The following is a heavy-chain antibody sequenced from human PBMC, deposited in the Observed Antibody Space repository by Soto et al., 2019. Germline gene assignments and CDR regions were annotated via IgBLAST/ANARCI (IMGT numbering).Heavy chain of an antibody. D-gene: IGHD3-10*01. V-gene: IGHV3-23*01. CDR3: AKDVAYGSGSYSEGY. J-gene: IGHJ4*02. Sequence: PGRSLRLSCAASGFTFTRYAMCRVRQAPVKGLEWVSSISVSGDRTFYAGSVKGRFTISRDNCRNTLHLQMNSLRAEDTAVYYCAKDVAYGSGSYSEGYRGQGTLGTVSS. CDR2: ISVSGDRT. CDR1: GFTFTRYA.